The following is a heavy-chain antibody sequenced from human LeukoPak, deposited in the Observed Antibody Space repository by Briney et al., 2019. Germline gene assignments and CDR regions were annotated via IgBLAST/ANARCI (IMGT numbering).Heavy chain of an antibody. CDR1: GGTFSSYA. Sequence: GASVKVSCKASGGTFSSYAISWVRQAPGQGLEWMGRIIPILGIANYAQKFQGRVTITADKSTSTAYMKLGSLRSEDTAVYYCARDGYCSGGSCYRDGMDVWGQGTTVTVSS. V-gene: IGHV1-69*04. CDR3: ARDGYCSGGSCYRDGMDV. D-gene: IGHD2-15*01. CDR2: IIPILGIA. J-gene: IGHJ6*02.